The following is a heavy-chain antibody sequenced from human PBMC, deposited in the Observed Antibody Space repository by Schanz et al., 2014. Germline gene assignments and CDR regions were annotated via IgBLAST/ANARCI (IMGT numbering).Heavy chain of an antibody. CDR2: LYTGGST. CDR1: GFTVSTNY. D-gene: IGHD4-4*01. Sequence: EVQLVESGGGLIHPGGSLRLSCAVSGFTVSTNYMTWVRQAPGKGLECVSVLYTGGSTFYAESVRGRFTISRDNSKNTVHLQMNSLRAEDTAVYFCAKDRWRATVMVDAFDIWGQGTKVTVSS. V-gene: IGHV3-53*01. CDR3: AKDRWRATVMVDAFDI. J-gene: IGHJ3*02.